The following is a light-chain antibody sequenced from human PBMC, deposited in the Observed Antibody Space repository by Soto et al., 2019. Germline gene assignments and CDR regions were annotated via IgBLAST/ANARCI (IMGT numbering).Light chain of an antibody. J-gene: IGKJ4*01. V-gene: IGKV1-9*01. Sequence: DIQLTHSPSFLSASVGDRVTITFRGSQAPFKYVNWYQQKPRKAPILLIYASSNLQRGVPPRFSGSGSVADFTLTISSLQPEDFATYYCQHANSFPLTFGGGTKVDIK. CDR1: QAPFKY. CDR3: QHANSFPLT. CDR2: ASS.